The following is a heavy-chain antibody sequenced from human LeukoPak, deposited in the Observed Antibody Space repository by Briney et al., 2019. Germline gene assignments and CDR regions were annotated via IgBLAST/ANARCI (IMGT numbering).Heavy chain of an antibody. D-gene: IGHD1-26*01. V-gene: IGHV1-18*01. CDR1: GYTFTSYG. Sequence: GASVKVSCKASGYTFTSYGISWVRQAPGQGLEWMGWISAYNGNTNYAQKLQGRVTMTTDTSTSTAYMELRSLRSDDTAVYYRARDRERELLWGDAFDIWGQGTMVTVSS. CDR3: ARDRERELLWGDAFDI. J-gene: IGHJ3*02. CDR2: ISAYNGNT.